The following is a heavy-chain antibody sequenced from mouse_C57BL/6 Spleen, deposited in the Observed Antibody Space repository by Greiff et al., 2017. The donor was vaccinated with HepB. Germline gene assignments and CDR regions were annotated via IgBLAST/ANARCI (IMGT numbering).Heavy chain of an antibody. CDR2: ISYDGSN. CDR3: AREGGLRWYFDV. V-gene: IGHV3-6*01. J-gene: IGHJ1*03. D-gene: IGHD2-4*01. Sequence: EVQLQESGPGLVKPSQSLSLTCSVTGYSITSGYYWNWIRQFPGNKLEWMGYISYDGSNNYNPSLKNRISITRDTSKNQFFLKLNSVTTEDTATYYCAREGGLRWYFDVWGTGTTVTVAS. CDR1: GYSITSGYY.